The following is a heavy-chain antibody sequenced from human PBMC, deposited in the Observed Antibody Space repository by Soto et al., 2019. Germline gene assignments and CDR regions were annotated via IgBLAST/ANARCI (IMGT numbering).Heavy chain of an antibody. D-gene: IGHD3-9*01. Sequence: QVQLVQSGAEVKKPGSSVKVSCKASGGTFSSYAISWVRQAPGQGLEWMGGIIPIFGTANYAQKFQGRVTINADKSTSTAYMELSSLRSEDTAVYYCARTPTTSYYDILTGYSIDYWGQGTLVTVSS. CDR2: IIPIFGTA. V-gene: IGHV1-69*06. CDR3: ARTPTTSYYDILTGYSIDY. J-gene: IGHJ4*02. CDR1: GGTFSSYA.